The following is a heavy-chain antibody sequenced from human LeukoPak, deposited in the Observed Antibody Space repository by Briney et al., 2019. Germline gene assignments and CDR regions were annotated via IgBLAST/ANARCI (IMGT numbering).Heavy chain of an antibody. Sequence: GGSLRLSCAASGFTFSSYEMNWVRQAPGKGLEWVSYVSSSGSTIYYADSVKGRFTISRDNAKNSLYLQMNSLRAEDTAVYYCARDNWNDGFDYWGQGTLVTVSS. CDR3: ARDNWNDGFDY. CDR1: GFTFSSYE. V-gene: IGHV3-48*03. D-gene: IGHD1-20*01. J-gene: IGHJ4*02. CDR2: VSSSGSTI.